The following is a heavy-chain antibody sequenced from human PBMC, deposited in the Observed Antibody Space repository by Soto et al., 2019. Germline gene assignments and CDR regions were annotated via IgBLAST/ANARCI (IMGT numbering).Heavy chain of an antibody. CDR1: GFTFSSYW. CDR3: ARLPNKSPQN. J-gene: IGHJ1*01. CDR2: ISNDGSST. V-gene: IGHV3-74*01. Sequence: EVQLVESGGGLVQPGGSLRLSCVASGFTFSSYWMHWVRQAPGKGLVWVSSISNDGSSTSYADPVKGRFTISRANAKNTLYLQMNSLRAEDTAVYYCARLPNKSPQNWGQGTLVIVS.